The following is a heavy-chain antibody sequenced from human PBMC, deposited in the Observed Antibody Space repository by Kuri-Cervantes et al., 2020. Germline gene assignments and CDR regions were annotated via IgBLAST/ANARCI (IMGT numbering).Heavy chain of an antibody. D-gene: IGHD3-10*01. J-gene: IGHJ1*01. V-gene: IGHV4-59*12. CDR2: IYYSGST. CDR1: GGSISSYY. Sequence: GSLRLSCTVSGGSISSYYWSWIRQPPGKGLEWIGYIYYSGSTNYNPSLKSRVTISVDTSKNQFSLKLSSVTAADTAVYYCARYWFRGYFQHWGQGTLVTVSS. CDR3: ARYWFRGYFQH.